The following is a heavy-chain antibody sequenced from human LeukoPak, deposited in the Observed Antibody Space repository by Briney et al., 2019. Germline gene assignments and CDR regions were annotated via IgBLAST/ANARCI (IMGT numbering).Heavy chain of an antibody. CDR3: GRGSGVVSPNYFCDS. Sequence: ASVKVSCKSSGDSLTSYGFTWVRQAPGQGLEWMGWISAYNGHTKYAQRIEGRVTMTTDTSTSTAYMELRNLRSDDTAVYYRGRGSGVVSPNYFCDSWGQGTLVTVSS. V-gene: IGHV1-18*04. CDR1: GDSLTSYG. J-gene: IGHJ4*02. D-gene: IGHD2-21*01. CDR2: ISAYNGHT.